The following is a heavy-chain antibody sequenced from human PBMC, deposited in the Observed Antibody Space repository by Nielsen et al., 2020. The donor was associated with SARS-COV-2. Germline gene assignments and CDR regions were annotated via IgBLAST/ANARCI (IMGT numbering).Heavy chain of an antibody. CDR3: ARAQWLRGNFDY. CDR2: IYYSGST. D-gene: IGHD6-19*01. V-gene: IGHV4-59*01. J-gene: IGHJ4*02. CDR1: GFTFSSYS. Sequence: ESLKISCAASGFTFSSYSMNWVRQAPGKGLEWIGYIYYSGSTNYNPSLKSRVTISVDTSKNQFSLKLSSVTAADTAVYYCARAQWLRGNFDYWGQGTLVTVSS.